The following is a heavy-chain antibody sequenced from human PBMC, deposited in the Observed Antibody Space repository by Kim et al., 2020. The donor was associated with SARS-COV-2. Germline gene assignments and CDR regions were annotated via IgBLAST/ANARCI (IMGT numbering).Heavy chain of an antibody. Sequence: PSLKRRVTISVDTSKDQFSLKLSSVTAADTAVYYCARGSGVGTVVTPLDYWGQGTLVTVSS. J-gene: IGHJ4*02. D-gene: IGHD3-3*01. V-gene: IGHV4-34*01. CDR3: ARGSGVGTVVTPLDY.